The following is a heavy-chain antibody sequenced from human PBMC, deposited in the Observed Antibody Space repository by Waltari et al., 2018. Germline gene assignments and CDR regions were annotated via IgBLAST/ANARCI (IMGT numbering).Heavy chain of an antibody. CDR3: ARYCSSTSGGWFDP. CDR2: IYYSGNT. J-gene: IGHJ5*02. Sequence: QVQLQESGPGLVKPSQTLSLTCTVSGGSIRSGDYYWSWSRQPPGKGLAGNGYIYYSGNTYYNPSLKSRITISVDTSKNQFSLKLGSVTAADTAVYYCARYCSSTSGGWFDPWGQGTLVTVSS. CDR1: GGSIRSGDYY. D-gene: IGHD2-2*01. V-gene: IGHV4-30-4*08.